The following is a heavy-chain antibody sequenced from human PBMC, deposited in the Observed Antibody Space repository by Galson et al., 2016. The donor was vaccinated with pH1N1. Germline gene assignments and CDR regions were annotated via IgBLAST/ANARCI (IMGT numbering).Heavy chain of an antibody. D-gene: IGHD3-3*01. V-gene: IGHV3-66*01. Sequence: SLRLSCAASGFTVSSNYMSWVRQAPGKGLEWVSAIYSGGRTYYADSVKGRFTISRDNSKNTLYLQMNSLRAEDTAVYYCASNLRFLEWAQNYYYGMDVWGQGTTVTVSS. J-gene: IGHJ6*02. CDR1: GFTVSSNY. CDR3: ASNLRFLEWAQNYYYGMDV. CDR2: IYSGGRT.